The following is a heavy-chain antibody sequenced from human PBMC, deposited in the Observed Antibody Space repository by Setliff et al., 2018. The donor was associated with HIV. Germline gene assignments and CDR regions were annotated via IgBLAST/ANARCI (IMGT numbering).Heavy chain of an antibody. CDR3: ARGRKRDGYNFYYYYMDV. CDR2: IYYSGST. CDR1: GGSISSYY. Sequence: PSETLSLTCTVSGGSISSYYWSWIRQPPGKGLEWIGYIYYSGSTNYNPSLKSRVTISVDTSKKQFSLKLSSVTAADTAVYYCARGRKRDGYNFYYYYMDVWDKGTTVTVSS. D-gene: IGHD5-12*01. V-gene: IGHV4-59*12. J-gene: IGHJ6*03.